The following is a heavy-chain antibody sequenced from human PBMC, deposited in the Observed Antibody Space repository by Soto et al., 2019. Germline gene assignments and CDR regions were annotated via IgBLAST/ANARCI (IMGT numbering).Heavy chain of an antibody. CDR3: ARDKGRGGNGDLYYGMDV. CDR2: IWYDGSNK. Sequence: LRLSCAASGFTLSSYGMHWVRQAPGKGLEWVAVIWYDGSNKYYADSVKGRFTISRDNSKNTLYLQMNSLRAEDTAVYYCARDKGRGGNGDLYYGMDVWGQGTTVTVSS. V-gene: IGHV3-33*01. CDR1: GFTLSSYG. J-gene: IGHJ6*02. D-gene: IGHD4-17*01.